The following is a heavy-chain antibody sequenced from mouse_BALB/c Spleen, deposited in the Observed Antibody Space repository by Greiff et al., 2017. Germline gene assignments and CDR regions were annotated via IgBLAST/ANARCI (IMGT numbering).Heavy chain of an antibody. Sequence: QVQLKESGPGLVAPSQSLSITCTVSGFSLTSYGVHWVRQPPGKGLEWLGVIWAGGSTNYNSALMSRLSISKDNSKSQVFLKMNSLQTDDTAMYYCAREDFYYYGSSYVRYFDVWGAGTTVTVSS. CDR3: AREDFYYYGSSYVRYFDV. CDR1: GFSLTSYG. CDR2: IWAGGST. J-gene: IGHJ1*01. D-gene: IGHD1-1*01. V-gene: IGHV2-9*02.